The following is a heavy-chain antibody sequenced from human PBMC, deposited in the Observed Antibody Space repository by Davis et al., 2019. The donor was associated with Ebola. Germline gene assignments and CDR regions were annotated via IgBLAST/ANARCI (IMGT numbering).Heavy chain of an antibody. CDR2: ISHDGSSE. Sequence: PGGSLKISCAASGFTFSSYPMHWVRQAPGKGLEWVAIISHDGSSEYYADSVKGRFTISRDRSRNTVSLQMNSLRAEDTAVYYCAKVPYYYDSSGYYYAYYFDYWGQGTLVTVSS. CDR3: AKVPYYYDSSGYYYAYYFDY. V-gene: IGHV3-30-3*01. J-gene: IGHJ4*02. CDR1: GFTFSSYP. D-gene: IGHD3-22*01.